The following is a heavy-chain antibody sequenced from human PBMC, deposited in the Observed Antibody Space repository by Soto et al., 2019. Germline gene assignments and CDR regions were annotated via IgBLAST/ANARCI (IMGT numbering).Heavy chain of an antibody. CDR1: GYPFTSYY. D-gene: IGHD6-19*01. CDR2: INVSDGSA. V-gene: IGHV1-46*01. CDR3: AREAAVAGTAFDH. J-gene: IGHJ5*02. Sequence: ASVKVSCKASGYPFTSYYLHWVRQAPGQGPEWMGRINVSDGSARYAQNFQGRVTMTRDTSTTTVYMELSPLRSDDTAVYYRAREAAVAGTAFDHWGQGTLVTVSS.